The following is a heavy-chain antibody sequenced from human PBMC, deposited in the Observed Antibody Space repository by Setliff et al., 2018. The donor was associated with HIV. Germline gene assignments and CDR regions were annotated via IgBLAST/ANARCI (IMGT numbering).Heavy chain of an antibody. V-gene: IGHV1-69*10. CDR3: ARDKGIREAASLDY. D-gene: IGHD6-13*01. CDR1: GGTFSDFR. CDR2: ITPFVGIT. Sequence: VQVSCKASGGTFSDFRITWVRQAPGQGLEWMGEITPFVGITNYAQKFQGRVTISADESTATAYIELSSLTSQDTAVYYCARDKGIREAASLDYWGQGSLVTVSS. J-gene: IGHJ4*02.